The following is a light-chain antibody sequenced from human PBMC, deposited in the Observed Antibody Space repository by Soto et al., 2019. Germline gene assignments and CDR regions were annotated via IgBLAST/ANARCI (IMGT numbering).Light chain of an antibody. Sequence: QSALTQPASVSGSPGQSITISCTGTSSDVGGYNYVSWYQQHPGKAPKLMIYDVTNRPSGVSNRFSASKSGNTASLTISGLQAEDEADYYCCSYTSTSPLLYVFVTGTKVTVL. J-gene: IGLJ1*01. CDR3: CSYTSTSPLLYV. V-gene: IGLV2-14*01. CDR1: SSDVGGYNY. CDR2: DVT.